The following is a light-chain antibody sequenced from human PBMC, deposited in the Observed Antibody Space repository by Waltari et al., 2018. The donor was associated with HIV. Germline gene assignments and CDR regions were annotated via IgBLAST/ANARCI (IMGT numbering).Light chain of an antibody. CDR3: SSYRTNNTIV. J-gene: IGLJ1*01. CDR1: SSDVGTYNR. V-gene: IGLV2-18*02. CDR2: EVK. Sequence: QSALTQPPSVSASPGQSVTISYTGTSSDVGTYNRVSWYLQPPGTAPRIIIYEVKNRPSGVPDRFSGSKARNTASLTISGLQAEDEADYYCSSYRTNNTIVFGTGTKVTVL.